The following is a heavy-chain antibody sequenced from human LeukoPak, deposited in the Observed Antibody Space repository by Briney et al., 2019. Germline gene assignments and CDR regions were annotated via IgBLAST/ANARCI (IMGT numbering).Heavy chain of an antibody. CDR1: GGSISSSSYY. J-gene: IGHJ3*02. CDR3: ARHKYSSGWPPEGAFDI. D-gene: IGHD6-19*01. V-gene: IGHV4-39*01. CDR2: INHSGST. Sequence: SETLSLTCTVSGGSISSSSYYWNWIRQPPGKGLEWIGEINHSGSTNYNPSLKSRVTISVDTSKNQFSLKLSSVTAADTAVYYCARHKYSSGWPPEGAFDIWGQGTMVTVSS.